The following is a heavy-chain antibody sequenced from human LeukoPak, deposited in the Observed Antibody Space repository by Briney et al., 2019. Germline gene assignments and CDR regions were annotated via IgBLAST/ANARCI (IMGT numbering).Heavy chain of an antibody. CDR1: GFTFSSYA. CDR3: ARELRGARRWFDP. D-gene: IGHD3-10*01. CDR2: ISYDGSNK. Sequence: QTGGSLRLSCAASGFTFSSYAMHWVRQAPGKGLEWVAVISYDGSNKYYADSVKGRFTISRDNSKNTLYLQMNSLRAEDTAFYYCARELRGARRWFDPWGQGTLVTVSS. J-gene: IGHJ5*02. V-gene: IGHV3-30*04.